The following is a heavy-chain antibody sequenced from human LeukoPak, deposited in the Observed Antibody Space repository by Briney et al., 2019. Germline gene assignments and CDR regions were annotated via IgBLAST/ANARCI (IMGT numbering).Heavy chain of an antibody. J-gene: IGHJ5*02. V-gene: IGHV5-51*01. CDR1: GYSFTSYW. CDR2: IYPGDSDT. Sequence: GESLKISCKGSGYSFTSYWIGWVRRMPGKGLEWMGIIYPGDSDTRYSPSFQGQVTISADKSISTAYLQWSSLKASDTAMYYCARHGPYYYDSSGYNEWFDPWGQGTLVTVSS. CDR3: ARHGPYYYDSSGYNEWFDP. D-gene: IGHD3-22*01.